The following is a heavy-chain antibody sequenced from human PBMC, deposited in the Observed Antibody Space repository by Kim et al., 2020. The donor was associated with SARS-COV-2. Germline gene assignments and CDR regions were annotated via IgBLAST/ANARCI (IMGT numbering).Heavy chain of an antibody. Sequence: SVKVSCKASGGTFSSYAISWVRQAPGQGLEWMGGIIPIFGTANYAQKFQGRVTITADKSTSTAYMELSNLRSEDTAVYYCARAPMSYYDSSGYYGSPLDYWGQGTLVTVSS. D-gene: IGHD3-22*01. CDR2: IIPIFGTA. V-gene: IGHV1-69*06. J-gene: IGHJ4*02. CDR3: ARAPMSYYDSSGYYGSPLDY. CDR1: GGTFSSYA.